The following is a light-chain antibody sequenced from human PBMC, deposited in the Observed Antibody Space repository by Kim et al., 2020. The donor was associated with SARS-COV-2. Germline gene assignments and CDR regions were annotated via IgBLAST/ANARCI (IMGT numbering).Light chain of an antibody. V-gene: IGKV3-20*01. Sequence: EIVLTQSPGTLSLSPGERATLSCRTSETISSDYVAWYRHKPGQAPRLLIYGASTRATGIPERLSGSGSGTDFTLTISRLEPDDFAVYYCQQYDPSFPYTFGQGTKLEI. CDR3: QQYDPSFPYT. CDR1: ETISSDY. CDR2: GAS. J-gene: IGKJ2*01.